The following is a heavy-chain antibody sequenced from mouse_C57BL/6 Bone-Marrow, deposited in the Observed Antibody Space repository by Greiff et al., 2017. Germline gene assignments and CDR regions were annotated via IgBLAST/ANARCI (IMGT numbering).Heavy chain of an antibody. V-gene: IGHV14-4*01. D-gene: IGHD1-1*01. Sequence: DVQLQESGAELVRPGASVKLSCTASGFNIKDDYMHWVKQRPEQGLEWIGWIDPENGDTEYASKFQGKATITADTSSNTAYLQLSSLKSEDTAVYYCTTGGSSYYWGQGTTLTVSS. J-gene: IGHJ2*01. CDR3: TTGGSSYY. CDR1: GFNIKDDY. CDR2: IDPENGDT.